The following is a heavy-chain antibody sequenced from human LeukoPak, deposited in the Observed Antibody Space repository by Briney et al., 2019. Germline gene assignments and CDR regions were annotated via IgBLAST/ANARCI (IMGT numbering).Heavy chain of an antibody. CDR2: IYHSGST. V-gene: IGHV4-4*02. CDR3: ARGPYYYDSSGYYIPYYGMDV. Sequence: AETVSLTCAVSGGSISSSNWWSWVRQPPGKGLEWIGEIYHSGSTNYNPSLKSRVTISVDKSKNQFSLKLSSVTAADTAVYYCARGPYYYDSSGYYIPYYGMDVWGQGTTVPVSS. D-gene: IGHD3-22*01. CDR1: GGSISSSNW. J-gene: IGHJ6*02.